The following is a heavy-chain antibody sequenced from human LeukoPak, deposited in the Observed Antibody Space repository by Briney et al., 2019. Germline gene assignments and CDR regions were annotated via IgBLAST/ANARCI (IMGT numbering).Heavy chain of an antibody. V-gene: IGHV3-11*01. J-gene: IGHJ4*02. D-gene: IGHD3-3*01. CDR1: GFTFSDYY. CDR2: IGSSGSTI. Sequence: GGSLRLSCAASGFTFSDYYMSWIRQAPGKGLEWVSYIGSSGSTIYYADSVKGRFTISRDNAKNSLYLQMNSLRAEDTAVYYCAKVYDFWSGPFDYWGQGTLVTVSS. CDR3: AKVYDFWSGPFDY.